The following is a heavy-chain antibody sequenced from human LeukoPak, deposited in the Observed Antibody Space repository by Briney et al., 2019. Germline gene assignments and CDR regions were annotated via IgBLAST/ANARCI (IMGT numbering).Heavy chain of an antibody. D-gene: IGHD3-16*01. CDR2: IREDEREK. CDR3: ARGGGASDY. CDR1: GFTFSSYW. Sequence: GGSLRLSCTASGFTFSSYWMSWARQAPGKGLEWVANIREDEREKYYVDSVKGRFTISRDNAKNSLYLQMNSLRAEDTAVYYCARGGGASDYWGQGTLVTVSS. J-gene: IGHJ4*02. V-gene: IGHV3-7*05.